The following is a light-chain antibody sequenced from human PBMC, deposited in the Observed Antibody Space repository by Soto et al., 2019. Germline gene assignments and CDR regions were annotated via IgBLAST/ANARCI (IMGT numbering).Light chain of an antibody. J-gene: IGKJ5*01. CDR1: QSISKW. CDR3: QQSFTVPIT. CDR2: DAS. V-gene: IGKV1-5*01. Sequence: DIQMTQSPSTPSASVGDRVTISCQASQSISKWLAWYQQKPGKXTDXXIYDASSLEGGVPSRFRGSGYGTEFTLTITGLQPEDCAIYYCQQSFTVPITFGQGTRLEIK.